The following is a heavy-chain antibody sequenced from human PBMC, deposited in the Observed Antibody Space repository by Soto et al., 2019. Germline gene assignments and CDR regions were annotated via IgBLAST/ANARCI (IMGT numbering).Heavy chain of an antibody. J-gene: IGHJ5*02. CDR2: IIPILGIA. CDR3: AQAVWWGDRWLDR. D-gene: IGHD1-26*01. V-gene: IGHV1-69*02. CDR1: GGTFSSYT. Sequence: SVKVSCKASGGTFSSYTISWVRQAPGQGLEWMGRIIPILGIANYAQKFQGRVTITADKSTSTAYMELSSLRSEDTAVYYCAQAVWWGDRWLDRWGQGTLVTVSS.